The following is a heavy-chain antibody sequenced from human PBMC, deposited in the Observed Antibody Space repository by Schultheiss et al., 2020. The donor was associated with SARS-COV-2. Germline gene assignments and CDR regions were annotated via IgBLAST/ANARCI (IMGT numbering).Heavy chain of an antibody. CDR1: GGTFSSYA. CDR2: IIPIFGTA. V-gene: IGHV1-69*05. D-gene: IGHD3-10*01. Sequence: SVKVSCKASGGTFSSYAISWVRQAPGQGPEWMGGIIPIFGTANYAQKFQGRVTMTTDTSTRTAYMELRSLRSDDTAVYYCARAYYGSGSYWFDPWGQGTLVTVSS. J-gene: IGHJ5*02. CDR3: ARAYYGSGSYWFDP.